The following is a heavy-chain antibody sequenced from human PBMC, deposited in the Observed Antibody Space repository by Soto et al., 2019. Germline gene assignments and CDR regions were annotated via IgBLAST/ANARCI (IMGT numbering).Heavy chain of an antibody. J-gene: IGHJ4*02. D-gene: IGHD3-22*01. CDR1: GGSISSYY. CDR3: AGRNFDSSGSLPDVYYFDY. CDR2: IYYSGST. Sequence: PSETLSLTCTVSGGSISSYYWSWIRQPPGKGLEWIGYIYYSGSTNYNPSLKSRVTISVDTSKNQFSLKLSSVTAADTAVYYCAGRNFDSSGSLPDVYYFDYWGQGSLVTVSS. V-gene: IGHV4-59*01.